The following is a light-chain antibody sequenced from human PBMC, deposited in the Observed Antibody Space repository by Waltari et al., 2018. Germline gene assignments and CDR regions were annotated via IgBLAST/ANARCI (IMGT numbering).Light chain of an antibody. CDR3: QQYNSYAWT. CDR2: KAA. J-gene: IGKJ1*01. V-gene: IGKV1-5*03. CDR1: PSISSW. Sequence: DIQMSQSPSTLSASVGDRVPITCRASPSISSWLAWYQQKPGKATKLLIYKAAILESGVTSRFSGSGSGTEFTLTISSLQPDDFATYYCQQYNSYAWTFGQGTKVEIK.